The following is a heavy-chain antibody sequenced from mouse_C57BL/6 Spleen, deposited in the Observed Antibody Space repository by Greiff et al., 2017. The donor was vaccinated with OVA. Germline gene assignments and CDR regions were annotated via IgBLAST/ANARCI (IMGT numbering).Heavy chain of an antibody. CDR2: INPNNGGT. V-gene: IGHV1-26*01. CDR3: ARWGFYYSFAY. J-gene: IGHJ3*01. CDR1: GYTFTDYY. D-gene: IGHD1-1*01. Sequence: EVQLQQSGPELVKPGASVKISCKASGYTFTDYYMNWVKQSHGKSLEWIGDINPNNGGTSYNQKFKGKATLTVDKSSSTAYMELRSLTSEDSAVYYCARWGFYYSFAYWGQGTLVTVSA.